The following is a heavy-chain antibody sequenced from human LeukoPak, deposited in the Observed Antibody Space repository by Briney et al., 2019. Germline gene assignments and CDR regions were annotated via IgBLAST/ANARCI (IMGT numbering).Heavy chain of an antibody. CDR1: GFTFSSYW. Sequence: GGSLRLSCVASGFTFSSYWMSWVRQAPGKGLEWVANIRQDGSEKYYVDSVKGRFTISRDNSKNTLYLQMNSLRAEDTAVYYCARFCGSTSWHSGYYYGIDVWGQGTTVTVSS. D-gene: IGHD2-2*01. J-gene: IGHJ6*02. V-gene: IGHV3-7*03. CDR3: ARFCGSTSWHSGYYYGIDV. CDR2: IRQDGSEK.